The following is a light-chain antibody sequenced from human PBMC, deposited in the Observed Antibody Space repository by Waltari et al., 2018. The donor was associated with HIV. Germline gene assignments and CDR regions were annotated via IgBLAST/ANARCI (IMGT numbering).Light chain of an antibody. J-gene: IGLJ2*01. Sequence: SVLTQPPSASATPGQRLTISCSGSSSNIATSYVYCYQQLPGATPKVLIFRNNRRPSGVPDRFSGSKSGTSAALAISGLRSEDEADYYCATWDDSLSGVVFGGGTKLTVL. CDR2: RNN. CDR3: ATWDDSLSGVV. V-gene: IGLV1-47*01. CDR1: SSNIATSY.